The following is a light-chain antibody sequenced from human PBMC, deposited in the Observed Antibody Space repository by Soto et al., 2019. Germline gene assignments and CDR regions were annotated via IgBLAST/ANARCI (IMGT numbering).Light chain of an antibody. CDR2: GAS. V-gene: IGKV3-20*01. Sequence: EIVLTQSPGTLSLSPGERATLSCRASQSVGSSYLAWYQQKPGQPPRLLIYGASSRATGIPDRFSGSGSGTDFTLTISRLEPEDFAVYYCQQYDDYYTFGQGTKLEIK. J-gene: IGKJ2*01. CDR3: QQYDDYYT. CDR1: QSVGSSY.